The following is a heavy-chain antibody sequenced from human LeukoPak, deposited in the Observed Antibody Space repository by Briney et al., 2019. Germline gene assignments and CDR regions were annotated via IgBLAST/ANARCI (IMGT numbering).Heavy chain of an antibody. D-gene: IGHD5-12*01. CDR1: GFTFSSYG. Sequence: GGSLRLSCAASGFTFSSYGMHWVRQAPGKGLEWVAFIRYDGSNKYYADSVKGRFTISRDNSKNTLYLQMNSLRAEDTAVYYCAIPMGGYSGYDPPDYWGQGTLVTVSS. CDR2: IRYDGSNK. CDR3: AIPMGGYSGYDPPDY. V-gene: IGHV3-30*02. J-gene: IGHJ4*02.